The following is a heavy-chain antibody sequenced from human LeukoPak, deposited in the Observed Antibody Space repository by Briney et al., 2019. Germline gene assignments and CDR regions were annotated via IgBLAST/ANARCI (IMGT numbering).Heavy chain of an antibody. CDR3: ARDKIETTSKRWFDP. Sequence: SETLSLTCTVSGGSNSSYYWSWIRQPPGKGLEWIGYIHYSESTNYNPSLKSRVTISVDTSKNQFSLKLSSVTAADTAVYYCARDKIETTSKRWFDPWGQGALVTVSS. V-gene: IGHV4-59*12. J-gene: IGHJ5*02. D-gene: IGHD1-7*01. CDR2: IHYSEST. CDR1: GGSNSSYY.